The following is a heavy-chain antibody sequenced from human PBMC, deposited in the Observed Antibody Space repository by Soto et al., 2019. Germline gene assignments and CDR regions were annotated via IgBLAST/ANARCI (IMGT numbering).Heavy chain of an antibody. J-gene: IGHJ6*02. V-gene: IGHV4-39*01. Sequence: QLQLQESGPGLVKPSETLSLTCTVSGGSISSSNYYWGWIRQPPGKGLEWIGSIYYSGSTYYNPSLKIRVTISVDTSKNQFSLNLSSVNAADTAVYYCARLSPGGLPGSYYYGMDVWGQGTTVTVSS. CDR1: GGSISSSNYY. CDR2: IYYSGST. D-gene: IGHD3-10*01. CDR3: ARLSPGGLPGSYYYGMDV.